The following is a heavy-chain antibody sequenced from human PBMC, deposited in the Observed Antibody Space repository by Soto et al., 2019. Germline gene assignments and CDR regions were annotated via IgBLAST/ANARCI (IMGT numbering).Heavy chain of an antibody. J-gene: IGHJ6*02. CDR2: IYSGGNT. V-gene: IGHV3-53*01. D-gene: IGHD3-10*01. CDR1: GFTVSTNY. CDR3: ARGITRGWGHYYGMDV. Sequence: GGSLRLSCAASGFTVSTNYMSWVRQAPGKGLEWVSVIYSGGNTNYADSVKGRFTISRDNSKNTLYPQMNSLRAEDTAVYYCARGITRGWGHYYGMDVRGQGTTVTVSS.